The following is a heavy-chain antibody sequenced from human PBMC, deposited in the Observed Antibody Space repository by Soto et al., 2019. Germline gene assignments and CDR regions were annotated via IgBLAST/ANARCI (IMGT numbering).Heavy chain of an antibody. J-gene: IGHJ3*02. D-gene: IGHD2-15*01. V-gene: IGHV3-30-3*01. CDR3: ARVRRYCSGGSCYGRDAFDI. Sequence: GGSLRLSCAASGFTFSSYAMHWVRQAPGKGLEWVAVISYDGSNKYYADSVKGRFTISRDNSKNTLYLQMNSLRAEDTAVYYCARVRRYCSGGSCYGRDAFDIWGQETMVTVS. CDR2: ISYDGSNK. CDR1: GFTFSSYA.